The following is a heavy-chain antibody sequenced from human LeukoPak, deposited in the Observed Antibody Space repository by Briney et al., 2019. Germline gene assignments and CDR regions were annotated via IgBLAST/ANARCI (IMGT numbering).Heavy chain of an antibody. CDR1: EFTFSSYW. V-gene: IGHV3-7*01. Sequence: GGSLRLSCAASEFTFSSYWMSWVRQAPGKGLEWVANIKQDGSERYYVDSVKGRFTISRDNAKNSLYLQMNSLRAEDTAVYYCAGTTVTTVYYYYGMDVWGQGTTVTVSS. D-gene: IGHD4-17*01. CDR2: IKQDGSER. J-gene: IGHJ6*02. CDR3: AGTTVTTVYYYYGMDV.